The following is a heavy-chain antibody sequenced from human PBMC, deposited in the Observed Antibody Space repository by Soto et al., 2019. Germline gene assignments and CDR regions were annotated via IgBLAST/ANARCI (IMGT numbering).Heavy chain of an antibody. CDR2: IDWDDDE. V-gene: IGHV2-70*04. CDR1: GFSLATSAEA. CDR3: ARELPAFDI. Sequence: SGPTLVNPTQTLTLTCTFSGFSLATSAEAVGWIRQPPGKALEWLARIDWDDDEFYSTSLRTRLTISKDTSKNQVVLTMTNMDPVDTATYFCARELPAFDIWGQGTMVTVSS. J-gene: IGHJ3*02. D-gene: IGHD1-1*01.